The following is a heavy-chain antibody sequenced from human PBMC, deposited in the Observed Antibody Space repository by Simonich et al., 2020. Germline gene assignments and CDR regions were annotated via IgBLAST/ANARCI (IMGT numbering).Heavy chain of an antibody. J-gene: IGHJ5*02. Sequence: EVQLLESGGGLVQPGGSLRLSCAASGFTFSSYAMSWVRQAQGKGWEWGAAIGGSGGSTYYADSVKGRFTISRDNSKNTLYLQMNSLRAEDTAVYYCAKDSSLVGAADWFDPWGQGTLVTVSS. CDR2: IGGSGGST. V-gene: IGHV3-23*01. CDR3: AKDSSLVGAADWFDP. CDR1: GFTFSSYA. D-gene: IGHD1-26*01.